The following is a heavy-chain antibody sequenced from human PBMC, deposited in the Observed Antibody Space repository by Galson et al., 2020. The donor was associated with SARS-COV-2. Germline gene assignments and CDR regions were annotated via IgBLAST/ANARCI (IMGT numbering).Heavy chain of an antibody. CDR3: TRAGGYSYGPLDY. D-gene: IGHD5-18*01. Sequence: TGGSLRLSCTGSGYSVGDNAMNWVRQAPGKGLEWVGFIRSKTYGGTTEYAASVKGRFTISRDDSKNIAYLQMNSLKTEDTAVYYCTRAGGYSYGPLDYWGQGTLVTVSS. V-gene: IGHV3-49*04. CDR1: GYSVGDNA. J-gene: IGHJ4*02. CDR2: IRSKTYGGTT.